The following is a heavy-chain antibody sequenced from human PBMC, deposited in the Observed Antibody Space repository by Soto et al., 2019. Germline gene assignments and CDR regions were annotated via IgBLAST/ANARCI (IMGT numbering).Heavy chain of an antibody. CDR3: ARAGDYDFWSGYSNDAFAI. D-gene: IGHD3-3*01. J-gene: IGHJ3*02. CDR1: SGSMSGYY. Sequence: SETLSLTCTVSSGSMSGYYWNWIRQPPGKGLEWIGYIYYSGSTNYNPSLKSRVTISVDTSKNQFSLKLSSVTAADTAVYYCARAGDYDFWSGYSNDAFAIWGQGTMVTVSS. CDR2: IYYSGST. V-gene: IGHV4-59*01.